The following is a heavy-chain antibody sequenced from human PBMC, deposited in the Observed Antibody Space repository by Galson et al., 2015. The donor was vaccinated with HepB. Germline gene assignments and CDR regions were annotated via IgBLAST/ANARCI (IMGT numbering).Heavy chain of an antibody. CDR2: TSGTSRLI. CDR1: GFRFDDYS. Sequence: SLRLSCAASGFRFDDYSMNWVRQAPGKGLEWVSYTSGTSRLIYYSDSVKGRFTISRDNAKNFLYLQMNNLRVGDTGTYYCARDRFGVNTYDSWGQGTLVTVSS. CDR3: ARDRFGVNTYDS. D-gene: IGHD3-16*01. J-gene: IGHJ4*02. V-gene: IGHV3-48*01.